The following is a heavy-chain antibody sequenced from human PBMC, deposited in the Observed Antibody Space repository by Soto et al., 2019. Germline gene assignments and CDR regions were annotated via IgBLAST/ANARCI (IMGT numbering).Heavy chain of an antibody. V-gene: IGHV4-59*01. Sequence: QVQLQESGPGLVKPSETLSLTCTVSSGSISSYYWNWIRQPPGKGLEWIGSIYYSGNTNYSPSLKSRFTIQVDPAKRPFSLKLTAVTAAATAMYYCARGYCSSTSCYEFDYWGQGTLVTVSS. D-gene: IGHD2-2*01. CDR1: SGSISSYY. J-gene: IGHJ4*02. CDR2: IYYSGNT. CDR3: ARGYCSSTSCYEFDY.